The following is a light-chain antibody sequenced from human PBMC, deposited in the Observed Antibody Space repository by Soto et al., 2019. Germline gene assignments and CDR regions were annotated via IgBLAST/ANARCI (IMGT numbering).Light chain of an antibody. CDR1: QTVINNY. CDR3: QQYGSSPLT. V-gene: IGKV3-20*01. Sequence: EIVLTQSPGTLSLSPGERATLSCRASQTVINNYLAWYQHKPGQAPRLLIYGASSRATGIPDRFSGSGSGTDFTLTISRVEPEDFAVYYCQQYGSSPLTFGGGTKVEIK. J-gene: IGKJ4*01. CDR2: GAS.